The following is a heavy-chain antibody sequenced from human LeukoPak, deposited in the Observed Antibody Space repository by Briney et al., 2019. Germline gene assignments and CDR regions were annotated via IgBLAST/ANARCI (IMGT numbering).Heavy chain of an antibody. CDR1: GGSISSGDYY. CDR3: ARCYDSTSDAFDI. Sequence: SQTLSLTCTVSGGSISSGDYYWSWIRQPPGKGLEWIGYNYYSGSTYYNPSLKSRVTISVDTSKNHFSLKLSSVTAADTAVYYCARCYDSTSDAFDIWGQGTMVTVSS. J-gene: IGHJ3*02. D-gene: IGHD3-22*01. V-gene: IGHV4-30-4*08. CDR2: NYYSGST.